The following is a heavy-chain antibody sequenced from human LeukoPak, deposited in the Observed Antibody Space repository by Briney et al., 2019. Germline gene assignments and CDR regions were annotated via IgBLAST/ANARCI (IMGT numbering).Heavy chain of an antibody. CDR2: IYYSGNT. CDR1: GVSISSSNSY. Sequence: SETLSLTCTVSGVSISSSNSYWGWIRQPPGKGLDWIGSIYYSGNTYYNASLKSQVSISIDTSKNQFSLRLTSVTAADTAVYYCARQTGSGLFILPGGQGTLVTVSS. V-gene: IGHV4-39*01. D-gene: IGHD3/OR15-3a*01. J-gene: IGHJ4*02. CDR3: ARQTGSGLFILP.